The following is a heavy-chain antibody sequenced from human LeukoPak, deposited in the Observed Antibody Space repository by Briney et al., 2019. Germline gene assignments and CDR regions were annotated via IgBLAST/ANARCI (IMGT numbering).Heavy chain of an antibody. D-gene: IGHD6-6*01. CDR2: MNPNSGNT. CDR3: ARESSSENWFDP. CDR1: GYTFTSYD. Sequence: ASVKVSCKASGYTFTSYDINWVRQATGQGLEWMGWMNPNSGNTGYAQKFQGRVTITRNTSISTAYMELSSLRSEDTAVYYCARESSSENWFDPWGQGTLVTVSS. V-gene: IGHV1-8*03. J-gene: IGHJ5*02.